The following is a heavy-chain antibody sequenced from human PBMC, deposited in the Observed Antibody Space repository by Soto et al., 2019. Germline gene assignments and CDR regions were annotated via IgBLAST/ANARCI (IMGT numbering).Heavy chain of an antibody. CDR3: ARGPADYYYMDV. V-gene: IGHV1-8*02. CDR1: GYTFTDYF. Sequence: ASVKVSCKASGYTFTDYFINWVRQATGQGLEWMGWMNPNSGNTGYAQKFQGRVTMTRNTSISTAYMELSSLRSEDTAVYYCARGPADYYYMDVWGKGTTVTVSS. CDR2: MNPNSGNT. J-gene: IGHJ6*03.